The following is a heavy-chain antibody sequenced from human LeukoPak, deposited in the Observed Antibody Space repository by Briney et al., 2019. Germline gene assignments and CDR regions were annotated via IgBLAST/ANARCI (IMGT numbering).Heavy chain of an antibody. J-gene: IGHJ4*02. CDR2: INPNSGGT. CDR3: ARGSGVVVVPAAMEYYFDY. CDR1: GYTFTGYY. V-gene: IGHV1-2*02. D-gene: IGHD2-2*01. Sequence: ASVKVSCKASGYTFTGYYMHWVRQAPGQGLEWMGWINPNSGGTNYAQKFQGRVTMTRDTYISTAYMELSRLRSDDTAVYYCARGSGVVVVPAAMEYYFDYWGQGTLVTVSS.